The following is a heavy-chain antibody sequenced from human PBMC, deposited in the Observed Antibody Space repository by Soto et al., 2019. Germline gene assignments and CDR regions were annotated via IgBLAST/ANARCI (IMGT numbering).Heavy chain of an antibody. Sequence: GASLKISCQGSGYIFTNYWIGWVRQMPGKGLEWMGIIYPGDSDTRYSPSFQGQVTISADKSISTAYLQWSSLKASDTAMYYCARHGGSHDRSSGYHYALDDWGQGTSVTGAS. J-gene: IGHJ4*02. CDR3: ARHGGSHDRSSGYHYALDD. CDR1: GYIFTNYW. D-gene: IGHD3-22*01. V-gene: IGHV5-51*01. CDR2: IYPGDSDT.